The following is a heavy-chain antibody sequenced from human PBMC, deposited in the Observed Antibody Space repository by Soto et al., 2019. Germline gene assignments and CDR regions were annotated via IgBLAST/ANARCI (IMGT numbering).Heavy chain of an antibody. CDR2: ISGSGSKK. CDR1: GFIFENFG. J-gene: IGHJ5*02. Sequence: LRLSCAASGFIFENFGMSWVRQAPGKGLEWISSISGSGSKKYYADSVKGRFTISRDNSKSTVYLELNNLSAEDTAVYHCAKNQGVELVPLATVDWFDPWGQGSVVTVSS. V-gene: IGHV3-23*01. CDR3: AKNQGVELVPLATVDWFDP. D-gene: IGHD1-26*01.